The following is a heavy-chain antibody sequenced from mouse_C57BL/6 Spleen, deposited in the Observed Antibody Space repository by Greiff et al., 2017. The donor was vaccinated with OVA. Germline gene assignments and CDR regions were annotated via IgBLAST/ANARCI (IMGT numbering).Heavy chain of an antibody. CDR1: GYTFTDYE. CDR2: IDPETGGT. D-gene: IGHD1-1*01. J-gene: IGHJ2*01. CDR3: TRRIGSRGYFDY. V-gene: IGHV1-15*01. Sequence: VKLVESGAELVRPGASVTLSCKASGYTFTDYEMHWVKQTPVHGLEWIGAIDPETGGTAYNQKFKGKAILTADKSSSTAYMELRSLTSEDSAVYYFTRRIGSRGYFDYWGQGTTLTVSS.